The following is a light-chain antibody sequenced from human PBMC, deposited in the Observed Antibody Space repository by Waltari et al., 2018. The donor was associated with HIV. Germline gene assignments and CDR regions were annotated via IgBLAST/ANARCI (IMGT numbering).Light chain of an antibody. J-gene: IGLJ3*02. Sequence: SYELTQPPSVSVSPGQTARNTCSGDALPKRYAYWYQQKSGQDPVLVIYEDSKRPSGIPERFSGSSSGTMATLTISGAQVEDEADYYCYSRDSSGNSWVFGGGTKLTVL. CDR3: YSRDSSGNSWV. CDR2: EDS. CDR1: ALPKRY. V-gene: IGLV3-10*01.